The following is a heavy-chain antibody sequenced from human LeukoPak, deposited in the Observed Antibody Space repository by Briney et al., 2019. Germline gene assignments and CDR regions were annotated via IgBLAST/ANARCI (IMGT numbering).Heavy chain of an antibody. Sequence: PGGSLRLSCAASGFTFSSYAMSWVRQAPGKGLEWVSAISGSGGSTYYADSVKGRFTISRDNSKNTLYLQMNSLKTEDTAVYYCTTGGTYYYDSSGYYRSDAFDIWGQGTMVTVSS. CDR1: GFTFSSYA. V-gene: IGHV3-23*01. CDR3: TTGGTYYYDSSGYYRSDAFDI. CDR2: ISGSGGST. J-gene: IGHJ3*02. D-gene: IGHD3-22*01.